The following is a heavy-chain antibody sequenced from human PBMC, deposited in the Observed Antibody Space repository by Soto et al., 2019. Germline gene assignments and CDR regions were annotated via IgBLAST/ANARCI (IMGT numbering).Heavy chain of an antibody. CDR3: ARDWGGGTFDY. J-gene: IGHJ4*02. D-gene: IGHD3-16*01. CDR2: IYYSGST. CDR1: GDSISSGDYY. V-gene: IGHV4-39*02. Sequence: PSETLSLTCTVSGDSISSGDYYWSWIRQPPGKGLEWIGSIYYSGSTYYNPSLKSRVTISVDTSKNQFSLKLSSVTAADTAVYYCARDWGGGTFDYWGQGTLVTVSS.